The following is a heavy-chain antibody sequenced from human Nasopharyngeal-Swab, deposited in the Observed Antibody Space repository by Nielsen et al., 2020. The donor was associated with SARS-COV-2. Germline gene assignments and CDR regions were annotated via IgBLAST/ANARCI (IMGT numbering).Heavy chain of an antibody. Sequence: GESLKISCAASGFTFSSYSMNWVRQAPGKGLEWVSYISSSSSTIYYADSVKGRFTISRDNAKNSLYLQMNSLRAEDTAVYYCAREESGSYYPFFDYWGQGTLVTVSS. D-gene: IGHD1-26*01. J-gene: IGHJ4*02. V-gene: IGHV3-48*04. CDR3: AREESGSYYPFFDY. CDR1: GFTFSSYS. CDR2: ISSSSSTI.